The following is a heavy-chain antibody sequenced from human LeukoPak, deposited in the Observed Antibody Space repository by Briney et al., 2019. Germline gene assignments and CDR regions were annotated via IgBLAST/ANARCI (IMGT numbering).Heavy chain of an antibody. CDR3: AREIVSAVAGNFDY. CDR1: GFNFRSYE. J-gene: IGHJ4*02. V-gene: IGHV3-48*03. Sequence: GGSLRLSCAASGFNFRSYEMNWVRQAPGKGLEWVSYISNTDETRTYADSVKDRFTISRDNAKNSLHLEMNSLRAEDTAVYYCAREIVSAVAGNFDYWGQGTLVTVSS. CDR2: ISNTDETR. D-gene: IGHD6-19*01.